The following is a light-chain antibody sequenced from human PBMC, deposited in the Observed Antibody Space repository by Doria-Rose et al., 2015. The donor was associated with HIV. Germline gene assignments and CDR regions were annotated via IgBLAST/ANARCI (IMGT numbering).Light chain of an antibody. CDR2: KAS. CDR3: QHFDKYFSWT. J-gene: IGKJ1*01. CDR1: QSISNW. Sequence: DIQITQSPSTLSASVGDRVTITCRASQSISNWLAWYQQKPGQAPKLLIYKASTLQSGVPSRFRGSGSGTEFTLTINSLQPDDCATYYCQHFDKYFSWTFGHGTKVDIK. V-gene: IGKV1-5*03.